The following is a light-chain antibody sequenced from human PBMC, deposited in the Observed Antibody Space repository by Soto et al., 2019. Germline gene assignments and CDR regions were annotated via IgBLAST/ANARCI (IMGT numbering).Light chain of an antibody. CDR3: QQYSGYWT. CDR1: QSISGS. Sequence: DIQMTQSPSTLSASVGDRVTITCRASQSISGSLAWYQQKPGKVPKLLMYEASNLKSGVPSRFSGSGSGTEYTLTISSLQPDDSASYYCQQYSGYWTFGQGTRVEIK. V-gene: IGKV1-5*03. J-gene: IGKJ1*01. CDR2: EAS.